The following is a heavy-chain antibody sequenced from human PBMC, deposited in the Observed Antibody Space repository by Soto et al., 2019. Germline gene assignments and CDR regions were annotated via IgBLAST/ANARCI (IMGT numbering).Heavy chain of an antibody. Sequence: ASVKVSCKTSGYIFTAYGLAWLRQAPGQRPEWMGWVSTNDDRTNYAQKFQGRVTMTTDRSTTATSMELRSLRPDDTAVYYCARELNTESSAYYSFAFWGQGTLVTVSS. CDR2: VSTNDDRT. CDR3: ARELNTESSAYYSFAF. CDR1: GYIFTAYG. V-gene: IGHV1-18*01. D-gene: IGHD3-22*01. J-gene: IGHJ4*02.